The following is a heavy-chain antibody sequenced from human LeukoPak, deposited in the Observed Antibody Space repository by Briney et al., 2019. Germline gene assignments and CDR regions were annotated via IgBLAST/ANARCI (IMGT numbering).Heavy chain of an antibody. CDR2: IYPGDSDT. D-gene: IGHD2-2*01. CDR3: ARQYRSYCSSTSCYLAGYYYYGMDV. J-gene: IGHJ6*02. Sequence: NRGESLKISCKGSGYSFTSYWIGWVRQMPGKGLEWMGIIYPGDSDTRYSPSFQGQVTISADKSISTAYLQWSSLKASDTAMYYCARQYRSYCSSTSCYLAGYYYYGMDVWGQGTTVTVSS. CDR1: GYSFTSYW. V-gene: IGHV5-51*01.